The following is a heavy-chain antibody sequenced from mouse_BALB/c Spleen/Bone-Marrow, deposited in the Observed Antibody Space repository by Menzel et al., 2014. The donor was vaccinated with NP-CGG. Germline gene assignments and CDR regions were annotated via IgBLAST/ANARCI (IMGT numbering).Heavy chain of an antibody. V-gene: IGHV1-55*01. CDR3: ARGAWANWDYFDY. Sequence: VQVAESGAELVKPGTSVKLSCKASGYNFTSYWINWVKLRPGQGLEWIGDIYPGSGSTNYNEKFKSKATLTVDTSSSTAYMQLSSLASEDSALYYCARGAWANWDYFDYWGQGTTLTVSS. D-gene: IGHD4-1*01. CDR1: GYNFTSYW. CDR2: IYPGSGST. J-gene: IGHJ2*01.